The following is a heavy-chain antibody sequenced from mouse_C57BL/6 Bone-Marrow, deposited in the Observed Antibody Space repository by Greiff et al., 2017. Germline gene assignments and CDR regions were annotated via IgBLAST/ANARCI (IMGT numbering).Heavy chain of an antibody. CDR1: GFTFSSYA. J-gene: IGHJ1*03. CDR3: AREVDWYFDV. CDR2: ISDGGSYT. Sequence: VQLKESGGGLVKPGGSLKLSCAASGFTFSSYAMSWVRQTPEKRLEWVATISDGGSYTYYPDNVKGRFTISRDNAKNNLYLQMSHLKSEDTAMYYCAREVDWYFDVWGTGTTVTVSS. V-gene: IGHV5-4*01.